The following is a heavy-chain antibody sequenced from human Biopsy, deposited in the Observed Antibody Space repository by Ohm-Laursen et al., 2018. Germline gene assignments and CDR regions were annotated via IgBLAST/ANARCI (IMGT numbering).Heavy chain of an antibody. CDR2: IYYRGNT. D-gene: IGHD2-15*01. Sequence: TLSLTCAVSRDSISNYYWTWIRQSPGKGLEWIGSIYYRGNTNYNPSLKSRVTISVDTSKNQFSLKLSSATAADTAVFYCARHGSQGYCTGGSCVDYWGQGALVTVSS. CDR3: ARHGSQGYCTGGSCVDY. J-gene: IGHJ4*02. CDR1: RDSISNYY. V-gene: IGHV4-59*08.